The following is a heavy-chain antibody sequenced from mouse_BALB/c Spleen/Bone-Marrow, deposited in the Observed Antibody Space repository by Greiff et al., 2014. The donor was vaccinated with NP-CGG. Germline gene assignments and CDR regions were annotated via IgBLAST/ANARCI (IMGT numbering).Heavy chain of an antibody. V-gene: IGHV14-3*02. Sequence: VPLQQSGAELVKPGASVKLSCTASGFNIKDTYMHWGKQRPEQGLEWIGRIDPANGNTKYDPKFQGKATITADTSSNTAYLQLNSPTSEDTAVYYCAQGYDWAMDYWGQGTSVTVSS. D-gene: IGHD2-14*01. CDR3: AQGYDWAMDY. CDR2: IDPANGNT. CDR1: GFNIKDTY. J-gene: IGHJ4*01.